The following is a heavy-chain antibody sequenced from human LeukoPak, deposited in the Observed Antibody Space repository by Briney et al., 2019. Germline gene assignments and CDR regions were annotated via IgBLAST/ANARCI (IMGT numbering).Heavy chain of an antibody. Sequence: GGSLQISFKGSGYSFTSYWIGWVRPRPGKGLEWMGIIYPGDSDTRCSPSFQGQVTILADKSISTAYLQWSSLKASDTAMYYCARLPTVVTPENWYFDLWGRGALVTVSS. J-gene: IGHJ2*01. V-gene: IGHV5-51*01. CDR2: IYPGDSDT. CDR1: GYSFTSYW. D-gene: IGHD4-23*01. CDR3: ARLPTVVTPENWYFDL.